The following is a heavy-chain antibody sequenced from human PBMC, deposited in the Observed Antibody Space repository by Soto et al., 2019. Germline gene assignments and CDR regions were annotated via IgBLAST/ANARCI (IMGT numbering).Heavy chain of an antibody. J-gene: IGHJ4*02. Sequence: QITLKESGPTLVKPTQTLTLTCTFSGFSLSTSGVGVGWIRQPPGKALEWLALIYWDDDKRYSPSLKSRLTTPPDPSKNQLVLTMTHTDPVDTATYYCAHVARDGYSMGDYFDYWGQGTLVTVSS. CDR3: AHVARDGYSMGDYFDY. CDR1: GFSLSTSGVG. CDR2: IYWDDDK. V-gene: IGHV2-5*02. D-gene: IGHD5-18*01.